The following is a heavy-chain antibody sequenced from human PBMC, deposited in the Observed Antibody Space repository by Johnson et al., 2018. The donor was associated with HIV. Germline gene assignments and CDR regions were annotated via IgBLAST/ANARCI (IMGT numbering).Heavy chain of an antibody. CDR3: AKGADYADYEGAFDI. CDR2: IDWTGANA. Sequence: VQLVESGGGVERPGESLRLSCVGSGFMFDDYAMSWVRQVPGKGLEWVSGIDWTGANAGYADSVKGRFTIFRDNAKNTLYLQMNSLRVEDTAVYYCAKGADYADYEGAFDIWGQGTMVTVSS. J-gene: IGHJ3*02. D-gene: IGHD4-17*01. V-gene: IGHV3-20*04. CDR1: GFMFDDYA.